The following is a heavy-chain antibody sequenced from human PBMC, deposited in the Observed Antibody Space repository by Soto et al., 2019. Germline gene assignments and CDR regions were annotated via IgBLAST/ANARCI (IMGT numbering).Heavy chain of an antibody. J-gene: IGHJ4*02. D-gene: IGHD3-10*01. V-gene: IGHV1-18*01. CDR2: ISAYNGNT. CDR1: GYTSTSYG. Sequence: ASVKVSCKASGYTSTSYGISWVRRAPGQGLEWMGWISAYNGNTNYAQKLQGRVTMTTDTSTSTAYMELRSLRSDDTAVYYRARTTYGSGSYYPDYWGQGTLVTVSS. CDR3: ARTTYGSGSYYPDY.